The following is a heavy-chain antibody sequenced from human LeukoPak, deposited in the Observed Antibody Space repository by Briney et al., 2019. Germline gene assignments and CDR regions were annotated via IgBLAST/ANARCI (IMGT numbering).Heavy chain of an antibody. V-gene: IGHV4-34*01. J-gene: IGHJ4*02. CDR1: GGSFSGYY. CDR3: ARQYYYDSSAED. CDR2: INHSGST. Sequence: PSETLSLTCAVYGGSFSGYYWSWIRQPPGKGLEWIGEINHSGSTYYNPSLKSRVTISVDTSKNQFSLKLSSVTAADTAVYYCARQYYYDSSAEDWGQGTLVTVSS. D-gene: IGHD3-22*01.